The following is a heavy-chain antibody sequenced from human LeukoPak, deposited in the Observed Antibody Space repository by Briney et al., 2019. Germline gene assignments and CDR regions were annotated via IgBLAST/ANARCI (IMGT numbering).Heavy chain of an antibody. CDR3: ARLLWRQQLGDY. V-gene: IGHV5-51*01. J-gene: IGHJ4*02. CDR1: GYRFTNYW. Sequence: GESLKISCKGSGYRFTNYWIAWVRQMPGKGLEWMGIIYPGDSDATYSPSFQGQVTISADKSINTAYVQWSSLKASDTAMYYCARLLWRQQLGDYWGQGTLVTVSS. CDR2: IYPGDSDA. D-gene: IGHD6-13*01.